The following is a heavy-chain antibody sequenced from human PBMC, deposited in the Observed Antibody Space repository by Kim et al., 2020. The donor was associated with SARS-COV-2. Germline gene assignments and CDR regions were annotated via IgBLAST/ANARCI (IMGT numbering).Heavy chain of an antibody. CDR3: AIRSGGSFKNWFDP. D-gene: IGHD2-15*01. V-gene: IGHV4-31*02. J-gene: IGHJ5*02. Sequence: PSLKSRVTISVDTSKNPFSRKLSSVTAADTAVYYCAIRSGGSFKNWFDPWGQGTLVTVSS.